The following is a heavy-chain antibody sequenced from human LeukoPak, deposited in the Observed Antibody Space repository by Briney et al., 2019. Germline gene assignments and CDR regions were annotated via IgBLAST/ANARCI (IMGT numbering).Heavy chain of an antibody. V-gene: IGHV4-34*01. J-gene: IGHJ4*02. Sequence: SETLSLTCAVYGGSFSGYYWSRIRQPPGKGLEWIGEINHGGSTNYNPSLKSRVTISVDTSKNQFSLKLSSVTAADTAVYYCARGNCTNGVCEITMVRGVTFDYWGQGTLVTVSS. CDR2: INHGGST. CDR1: GGSFSGYY. CDR3: ARGNCTNGVCEITMVRGVTFDY. D-gene: IGHD3-10*01.